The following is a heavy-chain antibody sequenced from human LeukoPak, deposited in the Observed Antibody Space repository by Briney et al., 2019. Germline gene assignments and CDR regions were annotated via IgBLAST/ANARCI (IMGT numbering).Heavy chain of an antibody. CDR1: GFTFSTYS. V-gene: IGHV3-48*01. J-gene: IGHJ4*02. Sequence: GGSLRLSCAASGFTFSTYSMNWVRQAPGKGLEWVSYIRSSSSTIYYADTMKGRFTISRDNAKNSVYLQMNSLRVEDTAVYYCAKEVPVGLPTYYFDSWGQGKLVTVSS. D-gene: IGHD1-26*01. CDR3: AKEVPVGLPTYYFDS. CDR2: IRSSSSTI.